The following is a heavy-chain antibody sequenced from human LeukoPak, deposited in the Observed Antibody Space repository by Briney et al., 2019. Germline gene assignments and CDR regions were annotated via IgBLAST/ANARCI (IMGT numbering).Heavy chain of an antibody. J-gene: IGHJ6*03. V-gene: IGHV3-53*01. CDR2: IYSGGST. D-gene: IGHD3-3*01. Sequence: GGSLRLSCAASGFAVSSNYMSWVRQAPGKGLEWVSVIYSGGSTYYADSVKGRFTISRDNSKNTLYLQMNSLRAEDTAVYYCARALGYYDFWSGYEYYYYMDVWGKGTTVTVSS. CDR1: GFAVSSNY. CDR3: ARALGYYDFWSGYEYYYYMDV.